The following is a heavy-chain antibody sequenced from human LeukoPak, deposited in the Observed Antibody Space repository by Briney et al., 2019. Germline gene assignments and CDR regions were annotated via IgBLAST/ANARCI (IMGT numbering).Heavy chain of an antibody. CDR3: ARGELLSFYYYYMDV. Sequence: ASVKVSCKASGYTFTGYYMHWVRQAPGRGLEWMGRINPNSGGTNYAQKFQGRVTMTRDTSISTAYMELSRLRSDDTAVYYCARGELLSFYYYYMDVWGKGTTVTVSS. CDR1: GYTFTGYY. V-gene: IGHV1-2*06. J-gene: IGHJ6*03. D-gene: IGHD2-15*01. CDR2: INPNSGGT.